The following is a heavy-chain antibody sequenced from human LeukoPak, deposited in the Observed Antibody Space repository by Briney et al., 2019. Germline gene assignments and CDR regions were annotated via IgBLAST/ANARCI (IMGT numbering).Heavy chain of an antibody. Sequence: PSETLSLTCTVSGGSISSTSYYWGWIRQPPGKGLEWIGTIYYSGSTYYNPSLKSRVTISVDTSKNQFSLKLSSVTAADTAVYYCASQKTYYYDSSGYYLGGPGAFDIWGQGTMVTVSS. J-gene: IGHJ3*02. CDR2: IYYSGST. V-gene: IGHV4-39*07. CDR1: GGSISSTSYY. D-gene: IGHD3-22*01. CDR3: ASQKTYYYDSSGYYLGGPGAFDI.